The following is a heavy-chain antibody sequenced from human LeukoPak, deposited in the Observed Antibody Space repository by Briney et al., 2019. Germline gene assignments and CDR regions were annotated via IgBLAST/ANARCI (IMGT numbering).Heavy chain of an antibody. V-gene: IGHV3-49*01. CDR1: GFTFGDYA. CDR3: TREAGRLRYFDWLSPYYYYGMDV. D-gene: IGHD3-9*01. Sequence: GGSLRLSCTASGFTFGDYAMSWFRQAPGKGLEWVGFIRSKAYGGTTEYAASVKGRFTISRDGSKSIAYLQMNSLKTEDTAVYYCTREAGRLRYFDWLSPYYYYGMDVWGQGTTVTVSS. CDR2: IRSKAYGGTT. J-gene: IGHJ6*02.